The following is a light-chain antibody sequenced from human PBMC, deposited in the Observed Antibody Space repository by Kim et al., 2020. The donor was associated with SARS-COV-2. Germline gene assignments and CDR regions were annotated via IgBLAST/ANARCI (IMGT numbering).Light chain of an antibody. Sequence: GKTVTSSCTRSSGSIASNYVQWYQQRPGSAPITVIYEDKQRPSGVPDRFSGSIDSSSKSASLIISGLKTEDEADYFCQSYDSSNVVFGGGTQLTVL. CDR3: QSYDSSNVV. J-gene: IGLJ3*02. V-gene: IGLV6-57*03. CDR1: SGSIASNY. CDR2: EDK.